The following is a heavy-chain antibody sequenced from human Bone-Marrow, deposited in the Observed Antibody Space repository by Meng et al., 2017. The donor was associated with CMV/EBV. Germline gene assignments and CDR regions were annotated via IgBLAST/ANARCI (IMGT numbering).Heavy chain of an antibody. V-gene: IGHV1-46*01. CDR3: ARDRPGEDKWV. CDR1: INTFTNSF. J-gene: IGHJ4*01. D-gene: IGHD4-17*01. Sequence: ASVKVSCKASINTFTNSFFHWVRQAPGQGLEWMARINPSGDSSTYAQKFQGRVTMTRDTSTTTVYLDLTSLTTDDTAVYYCARDRPGEDKWVWGQGTRVTVSS. CDR2: INPSGDSS.